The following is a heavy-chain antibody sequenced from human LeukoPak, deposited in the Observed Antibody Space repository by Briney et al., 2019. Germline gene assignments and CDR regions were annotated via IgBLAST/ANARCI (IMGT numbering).Heavy chain of an antibody. V-gene: IGHV3-74*01. D-gene: IGHD1-26*01. J-gene: IGHJ4*02. CDR2: ISNVGSST. Sequence: PGGSLRLSRAASGFSFSNSWMHWVRQAPGKGLVWVSRISNVGSSTSYADSVKGRFTISRDNAKNTLYLQMNSLRAEDTAVYYCARDSGSLRFDYWGQGTLVTVSS. CDR3: ARDSGSLRFDY. CDR1: GFSFSNSW.